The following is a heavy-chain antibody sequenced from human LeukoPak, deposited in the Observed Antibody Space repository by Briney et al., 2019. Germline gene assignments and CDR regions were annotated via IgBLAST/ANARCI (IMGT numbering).Heavy chain of an antibody. V-gene: IGHV3-23*01. CDR3: AKRGVVIRVILVGFHREAYYFAS. J-gene: IGHJ4*02. Sequence: PGGSLRLSCALSAITLSNYGMSWVRQAPGNGREWVAGISGSGGSTNYADSVKGRFTISRDHPKNTLFLQMTSPRAEDTAVYFCAKRGVVIRVILVGFHREAYYFASWGQGALVTVSS. CDR1: AITLSNYG. D-gene: IGHD2-21*01. CDR2: ISGSGGST.